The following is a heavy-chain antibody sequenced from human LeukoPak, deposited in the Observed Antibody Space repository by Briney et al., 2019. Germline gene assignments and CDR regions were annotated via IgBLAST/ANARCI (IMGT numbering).Heavy chain of an antibody. CDR1: GASISSYY. CDR2: IYYSGST. V-gene: IGHV4-59*01. Sequence: SETLSLTCTVSGASISSYYWSWIRQPPGKGLEWIGYIYYSGSTNYNSSLKSRVTISIDTSNNQFSLKLSSVTAAGTAVYYCARSSSWFGELYDWGQGTLVTVSS. D-gene: IGHD3-10*01. CDR3: ARSSSWFGELYD. J-gene: IGHJ4*02.